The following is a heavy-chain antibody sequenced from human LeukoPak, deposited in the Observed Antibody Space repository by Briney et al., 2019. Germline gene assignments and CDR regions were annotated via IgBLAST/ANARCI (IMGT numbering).Heavy chain of an antibody. CDR2: ISSGGSTI. CDR1: GFTFSDYY. D-gene: IGHD2-21*02. J-gene: IGHJ3*02. CDR3: ARVPGDGDAFDI. V-gene: IGHV3-11*04. Sequence: GGSLRLSCAVSGFTFSDYYMSWIRQAPGKGLEWVSYISSGGSTISHADSVKGRFTISRDNAENSLYLQMNSLRAEDTAVYYCARVPGDGDAFDIWGQGTMVTVSS.